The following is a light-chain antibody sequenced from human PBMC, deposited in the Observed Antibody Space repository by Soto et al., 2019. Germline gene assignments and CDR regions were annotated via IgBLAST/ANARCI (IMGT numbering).Light chain of an antibody. CDR1: RGISSY. V-gene: IGKV1-9*01. CDR3: QQVYSYPFT. CDR2: AAS. J-gene: IGKJ3*01. Sequence: DIPLTQSPSFLSASVGDRVTITCRASRGISSYLAWYQQKPGKAPKLLIYAASNLQSGVPSRFSGSGSGTEFTLTISSLQPEDFATYYCQQVYSYPFTFGPGTKVDIK.